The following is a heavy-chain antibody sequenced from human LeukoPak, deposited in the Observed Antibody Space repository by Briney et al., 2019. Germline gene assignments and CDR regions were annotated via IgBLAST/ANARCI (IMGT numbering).Heavy chain of an antibody. CDR2: ISYDGSNK. J-gene: IGHJ6*02. CDR3: AREPEEQLWLRLYYYYGMDV. CDR1: GFTFSSYA. V-gene: IGHV3-30-3*01. D-gene: IGHD5-18*01. Sequence: GGSLRLSCAASGFTFSSYAMHWVRQAPGKGLEMVAVISYDGSNKYYADSVKGRFTISRDNAKNSLYLQMNSLRDEDTAVYYCAREPEEQLWLRLYYYYGMDVWGQGTTVTVSS.